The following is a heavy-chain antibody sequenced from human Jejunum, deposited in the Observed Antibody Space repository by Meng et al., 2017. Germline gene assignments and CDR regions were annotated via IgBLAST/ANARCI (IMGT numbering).Heavy chain of an antibody. Sequence: GESLKISCVVSGFPFGGSGMNWVRRAPGKGLEWVAYISRDGTFVAYAGSVQGRFTVSRDNAKNSLFLQMNGLRADESAVYSCGADYWGQGTLVTVSS. V-gene: IGHV3-21*01. J-gene: IGHJ4*02. CDR3: GADY. CDR2: ISRDGTFV. CDR1: GFPFGGSG.